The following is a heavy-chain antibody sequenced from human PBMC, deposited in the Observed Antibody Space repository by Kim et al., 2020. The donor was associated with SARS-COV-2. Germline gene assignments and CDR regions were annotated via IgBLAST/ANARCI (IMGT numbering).Heavy chain of an antibody. CDR2: INSFGSST. J-gene: IGHJ5*02. D-gene: IGHD3-16*01. CDR1: GFSFTAFW. Sequence: GGSLRLSCAASGFSFTAFWMHWVRQAPGKGLVWVSRINSFGSSTSYADSVKGRFTISRDNAKNTLYLQMNSLRVEDTAIYYCARGGSIGYTPGWFDPRG. CDR3: ARGGSIGYTPGWFDP. V-gene: IGHV3-74*01.